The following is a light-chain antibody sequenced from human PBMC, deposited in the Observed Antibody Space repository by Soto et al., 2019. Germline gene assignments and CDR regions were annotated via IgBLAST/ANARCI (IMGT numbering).Light chain of an antibody. J-gene: IGLJ3*02. V-gene: IGLV1-44*01. CDR3: AAWDDSLKAWA. CDR2: RSD. CDR1: SSNIGRNT. Sequence: QSVLTQPPSASGTPGQRVTISCSGSSSNIGRNTVKWYRQLPGTAPKLLIGRSDQRPSGVPDRFSGSQFWTSASLAISGLQSEDEADYICAAWDDSLKAWAFGGGTKVTVL.